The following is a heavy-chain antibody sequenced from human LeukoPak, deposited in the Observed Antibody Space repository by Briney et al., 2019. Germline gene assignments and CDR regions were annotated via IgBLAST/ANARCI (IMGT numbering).Heavy chain of an antibody. CDR3: ARSLGHWFDP. D-gene: IGHD3-16*01. V-gene: IGHV4-59*08. J-gene: IGHJ5*02. CDR1: GGSISGYY. CDR2: IYDSGST. Sequence: SETLSLTCSVSGGSISGYYWSWIRQPPGKGLEWIGHIYDSGSTNYNPSPKSRVTISVDTSKNHFSLILRSVTAADTAVYYCARSLGHWFDPWGQGTLVTVSS.